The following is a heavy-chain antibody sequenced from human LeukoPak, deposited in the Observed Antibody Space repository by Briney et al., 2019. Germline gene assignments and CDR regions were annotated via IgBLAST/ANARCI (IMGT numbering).Heavy chain of an antibody. J-gene: IGHJ5*02. CDR1: GGSISSSTYY. Sequence: SETLSLTCTVSGGSISSSTYYWGWIRQPPGKGLEWIGSIYYSGNTYYNPSLKSRVTISVDTSKNQFSLNLSSVTAADTAVYYCARGLTLTGYGNWFDAWGQGTLVTVSS. CDR3: ARGLTLTGYGNWFDA. V-gene: IGHV4-39*07. CDR2: IYYSGNT. D-gene: IGHD3-9*01.